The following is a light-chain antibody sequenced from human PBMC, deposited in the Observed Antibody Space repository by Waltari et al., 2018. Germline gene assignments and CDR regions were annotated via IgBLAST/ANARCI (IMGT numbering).Light chain of an antibody. CDR3: QQLKSYPLT. J-gene: IGKJ4*01. CDR1: QDIRRY. Sequence: DIQLTQFPSIMSASVGDRVTITCRASQDIRRYLAWYQQKPGKAPKLLMYTASTLQSGVPSRFSGSGSGTEFTLTISSMQPEDFATYYCQQLKSYPLTFGGGTKVEIK. V-gene: IGKV1-9*01. CDR2: TAS.